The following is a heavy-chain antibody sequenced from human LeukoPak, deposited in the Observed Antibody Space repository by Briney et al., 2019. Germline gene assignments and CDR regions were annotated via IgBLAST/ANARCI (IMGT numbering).Heavy chain of an antibody. J-gene: IGHJ4*02. CDR3: ARGASRADY. CDR1: GFTFRSYN. V-gene: IGHV3-21*01. CDR2: ISSSSSYI. Sequence: GGSLRLSCAASGFTFRSYNMNWVRQAPGKRPEWVSSISSSSSYIYYADSVKGRFTISRDSAKNSLYLQMNSLRAEDTALYYCARGASRADYWGQGTLVTVSS.